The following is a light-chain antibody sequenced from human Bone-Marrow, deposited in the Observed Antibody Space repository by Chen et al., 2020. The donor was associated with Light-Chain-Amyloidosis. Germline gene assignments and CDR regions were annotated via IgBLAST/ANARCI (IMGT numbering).Light chain of an antibody. CDR3: QSYQGSSQGV. Sequence: NFMLTPPHSLSQSPWKTVILSSTLSSGSIATNYVQWYQQRPGSSPTTVIYEDDQRPSGVPDRFSGSIDRSSNSASLTISGLKTEDEADYYCQSYQGSSQGVFGGGTKLTVL. J-gene: IGLJ3*02. CDR1: SGSIATNY. CDR2: EDD. V-gene: IGLV6-57*01.